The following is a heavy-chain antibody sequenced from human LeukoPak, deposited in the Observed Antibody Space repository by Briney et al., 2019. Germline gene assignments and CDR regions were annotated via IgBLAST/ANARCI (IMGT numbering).Heavy chain of an antibody. D-gene: IGHD6-13*01. Sequence: GGPLRLSCAASGFTFSDYYMSWIRQAPGKGLEWVSYISSSSSYTNYADSVKGRFTISRDNAKNSLYLQMNSLRAEDTAVYYCARDPSSWYSDYWGQGTLVTVSS. J-gene: IGHJ4*02. CDR1: GFTFSDYY. CDR3: ARDPSSWYSDY. V-gene: IGHV3-11*06. CDR2: ISSSSSYT.